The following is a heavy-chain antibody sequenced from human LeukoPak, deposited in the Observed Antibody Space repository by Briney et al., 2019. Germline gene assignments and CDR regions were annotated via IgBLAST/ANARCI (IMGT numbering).Heavy chain of an antibody. Sequence: SETLSLTCTVSGGSISSSSYYWAWIRQPPGKGLEWIGSIYYTGGTYYNPSLKSRVTISVDTSKNQFSLKVSSVTAADTAVYYCARHGMAVAAYGGDYWGQGTLVIVPP. J-gene: IGHJ4*02. CDR2: IYYTGGT. D-gene: IGHD6-19*01. V-gene: IGHV4-39*01. CDR1: GGSISSSSYY. CDR3: ARHGMAVAAYGGDY.